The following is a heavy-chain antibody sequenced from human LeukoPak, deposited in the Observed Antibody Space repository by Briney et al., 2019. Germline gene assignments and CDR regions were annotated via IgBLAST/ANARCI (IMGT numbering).Heavy chain of an antibody. J-gene: IGHJ4*02. V-gene: IGHV3-72*01. CDR2: TRNKANSYTT. Sequence: GGSLRLSCAASGFTFSDHYMDWVRQAPRKGLEWVGRTRNKANSYTTEYAASVTGRFTISRDDSKNSLYLQMNSLKTEDTAVYYCARGPDYFDYWGQGTLVTVSS. CDR3: ARGPDYFDY. CDR1: GFTFSDHY.